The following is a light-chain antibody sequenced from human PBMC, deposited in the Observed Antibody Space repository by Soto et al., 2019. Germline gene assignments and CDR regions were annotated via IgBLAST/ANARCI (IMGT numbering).Light chain of an antibody. CDR2: EVS. CDR1: SSDVGSYNR. J-gene: IGLJ3*02. Sequence: QSALTQPPSVSGAPGQSVTISCTGTSSDVGSYNRVSWYQQPPVTAPKLMIYEVSNRPSGVPDRFSGSKSGNTASLTIYGIQAEDEADYYCSSFTSSSTWVFGGGTKLTVL. CDR3: SSFTSSSTWV. V-gene: IGLV2-18*02.